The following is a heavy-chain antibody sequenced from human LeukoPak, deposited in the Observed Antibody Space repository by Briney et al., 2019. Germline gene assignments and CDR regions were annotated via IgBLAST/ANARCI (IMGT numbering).Heavy chain of an antibody. CDR2: IYPGDSDT. CDR3: ARPYSSGWAYDAFDI. CDR1: GYSFTSYW. V-gene: IGHV5-51*01. Sequence: GESLKISCQGSGYSFTSYWFGWVRQMPGKGLEWMGIIYPGDSDTRYSPSFQGQVTISADKSISTAYLQWSSLKASDTAMYYCARPYSSGWAYDAFDIWGQGTMVTVSS. D-gene: IGHD6-19*01. J-gene: IGHJ3*02.